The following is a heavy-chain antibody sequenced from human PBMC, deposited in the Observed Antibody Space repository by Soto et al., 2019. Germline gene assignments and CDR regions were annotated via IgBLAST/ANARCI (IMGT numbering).Heavy chain of an antibody. CDR3: ARGGIAALNWFDP. Sequence: SVKVSCKASGGTFSSYAISWVRQAPGQGLEWMGGIIPIFGTANYAQKFQGRVTITADESTSTAYMELSSLRSEDTAVYYCARGGIAALNWFDPWGQGTLVTVSS. D-gene: IGHD6-6*01. J-gene: IGHJ5*02. CDR2: IIPIFGTA. V-gene: IGHV1-69*13. CDR1: GGTFSSYA.